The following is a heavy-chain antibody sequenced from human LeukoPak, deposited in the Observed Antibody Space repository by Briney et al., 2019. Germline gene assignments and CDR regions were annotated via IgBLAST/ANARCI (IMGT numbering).Heavy chain of an antibody. V-gene: IGHV3-53*05. Sequence: GGSLRLSCAASGFTVGSSYMNWVRQAPGKGLEWASVIYSGGTTYYADSVKGRFTISRDNSKNTLSLQMNSLRAEDTALYYCARGFVLGAAKNYFDYWGQGALVTGSS. CDR3: ARGFVLGAAKNYFDY. J-gene: IGHJ4*02. D-gene: IGHD2-21*02. CDR2: IYSGGTT. CDR1: GFTVGSSY.